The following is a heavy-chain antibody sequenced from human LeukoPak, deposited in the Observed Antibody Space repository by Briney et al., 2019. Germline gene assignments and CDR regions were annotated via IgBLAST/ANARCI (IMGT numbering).Heavy chain of an antibody. CDR2: MNPNSGNT. D-gene: IGHD1-26*01. Sequence: GASVKVSCKASGYTFTSYDINWVRQATGQGLEWMGWMNPNSGNTGYAQKFQGRVTITRNTSISTAYMELSSLRSEDTAVYYCASTWEPELPHDAFDIWGQGTMVTVS. CDR3: ASTWEPELPHDAFDI. V-gene: IGHV1-8*03. CDR1: GYTFTSYD. J-gene: IGHJ3*02.